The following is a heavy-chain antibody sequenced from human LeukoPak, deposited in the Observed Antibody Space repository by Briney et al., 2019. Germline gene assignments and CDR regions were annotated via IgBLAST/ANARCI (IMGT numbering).Heavy chain of an antibody. CDR3: AKMTVDRCSGGSCCRTENYYYYYYGMDV. CDR1: GFTFSSYG. Sequence: GGSLRLSCAASGFTFSSYGMHWVRQAPGKGLEWVAVISYDGSNKYYADSVKGRFTISRDNSKNTLYLQMNSLRAEDTAVYYCAKMTVDRCSGGSCCRTENYYYYYYGMDVWGQGTTVTVSS. J-gene: IGHJ6*02. CDR2: ISYDGSNK. V-gene: IGHV3-30*18. D-gene: IGHD2-15*01.